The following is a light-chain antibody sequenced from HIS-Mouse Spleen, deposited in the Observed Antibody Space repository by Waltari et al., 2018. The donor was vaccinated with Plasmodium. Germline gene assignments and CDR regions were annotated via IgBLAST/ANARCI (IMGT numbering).Light chain of an antibody. J-gene: IGLJ2*01. CDR2: QDS. CDR1: NVGAKF. Sequence: SYELTQPPSVSVSPGLTASITCSGANVGAKFVCWYQQKPGQSPVLGIYQDSKRPSGIPERFSGSNSGNTATLTISGTQAMDEADYYCQAWDSSTVVFGGGTKLTVL. V-gene: IGLV3-1*01. CDR3: QAWDSSTVV.